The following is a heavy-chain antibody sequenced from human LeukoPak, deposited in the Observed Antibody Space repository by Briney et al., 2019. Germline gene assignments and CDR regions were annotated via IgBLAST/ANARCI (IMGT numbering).Heavy chain of an antibody. V-gene: IGHV3-23*01. J-gene: IGHJ4*02. D-gene: IGHD3-22*01. CDR3: ATHPSRYYYDSSGYAKY. CDR2: ICSGDST. CDR1: GFTFSSYA. Sequence: PGASLRLSCAASGFTFSSYAMNWVRQAPGKGLKWVSTICSGDSTYYADSVKGRFTISRDNSKKTLYLQMNSLRAEDTAVYYCATHPSRYYYDSSGYAKYWGQGTLVTVSS.